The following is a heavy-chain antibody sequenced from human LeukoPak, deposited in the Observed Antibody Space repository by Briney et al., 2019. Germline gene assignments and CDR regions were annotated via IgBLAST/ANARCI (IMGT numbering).Heavy chain of an antibody. Sequence: GESLEISCKGSGYSFTSYWIGWVRQMPGKGLEWMGIIYPGDSGTRYSPSFQDQVTISADKSISTAYLQWSSLKASDTAMYYCARKGYYYDSSGYYHSAFDIWGQGTMVTVSS. CDR2: IYPGDSGT. CDR3: ARKGYYYDSSGYYHSAFDI. J-gene: IGHJ3*02. V-gene: IGHV5-51*01. CDR1: GYSFTSYW. D-gene: IGHD3-22*01.